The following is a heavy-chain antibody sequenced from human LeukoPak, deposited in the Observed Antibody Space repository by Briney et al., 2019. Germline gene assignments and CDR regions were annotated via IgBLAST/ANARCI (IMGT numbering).Heavy chain of an antibody. CDR2: ISYDGSNK. V-gene: IGHV3-30*18. Sequence: PGRSLRLSCAASGFTFSSYGMHWVRQAPGKGLEWVAVISYDGSNKYYADSVKGRFTISRDNSKNTLYLQMNSLRAEDTAVYYCAKDLGYCSGGSCYSWIDYWGQGTLVTVSS. J-gene: IGHJ4*02. CDR1: GFTFSSYG. D-gene: IGHD2-15*01. CDR3: AKDLGYCSGGSCYSWIDY.